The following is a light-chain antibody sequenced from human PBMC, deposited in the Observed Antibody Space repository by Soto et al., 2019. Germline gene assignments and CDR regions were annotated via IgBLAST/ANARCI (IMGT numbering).Light chain of an antibody. CDR3: SSYTSSNTLV. J-gene: IGLJ2*01. CDR2: EVS. V-gene: IGLV2-14*01. Sequence: QSVLTQPASVSGSPGQSITISCTGTSSDVGGYHYVSWYQQHPGKAPKLMIYEVSNRPSGVSNRFSGSKSGNTASLTVSGLQAEDEADYYCSSYTSSNTLVFGGGTQLTAL. CDR1: SSDVGGYHY.